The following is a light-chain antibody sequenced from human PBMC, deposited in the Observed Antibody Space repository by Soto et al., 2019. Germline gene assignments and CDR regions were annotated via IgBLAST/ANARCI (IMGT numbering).Light chain of an antibody. Sequence: QSSLTQPPSASGTPGQRVTLSCSGSSSNIGSNSVNWYQQLPGAAPKLLIYSNNQRPSGVPDRFSGSKSGTSASLAISGLQSEDEADYYCAAWDDSLNGREVFGTGTKVTVL. CDR2: SNN. J-gene: IGLJ1*01. V-gene: IGLV1-44*01. CDR3: AAWDDSLNGREV. CDR1: SSNIGSNS.